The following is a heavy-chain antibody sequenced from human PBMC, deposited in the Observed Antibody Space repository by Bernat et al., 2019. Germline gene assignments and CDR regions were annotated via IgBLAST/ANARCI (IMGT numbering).Heavy chain of an antibody. Sequence: EVQLVETGGGLIQPGGSLRLSCAASGFTVSSNYMSWVRQAPGKGLEWVSVIYSGGSTYYADSVKGRFTISRDNSKNTLYLQMNSLRAEDTAVYYCASSRGSTSPIGGLPRHHYYYYYGMDVWGQGTTVTVSS. CDR3: ASSRGSTSPIGGLPRHHYYYYYGMDV. CDR2: IYSGGST. D-gene: IGHD2-2*01. J-gene: IGHJ6*02. CDR1: GFTVSSNY. V-gene: IGHV3-53*02.